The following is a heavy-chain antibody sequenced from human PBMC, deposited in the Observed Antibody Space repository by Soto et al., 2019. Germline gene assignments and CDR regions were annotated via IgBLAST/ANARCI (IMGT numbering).Heavy chain of an antibody. CDR2: MNPNSGNT. CDR1: GYTFTSYD. CDR3: ARAGVNGMAA. J-gene: IGHJ6*04. D-gene: IGHD3-10*01. Sequence: QVQLVQSGAEVKKPGASVKVSCKASGYTFTSYDINWVRQATGQGLEWMGWMNPNSGNTGYAQKSQGKATMPRNTPISQAYMELSSLRFEDRAVYSCARAGVNGMAAWGKGTTVTVSS. V-gene: IGHV1-8*01.